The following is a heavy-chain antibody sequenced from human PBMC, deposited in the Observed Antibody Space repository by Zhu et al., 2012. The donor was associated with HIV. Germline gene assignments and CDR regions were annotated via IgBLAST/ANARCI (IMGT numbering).Heavy chain of an antibody. V-gene: IGHV4-30-4*08. CDR1: GASISSGDHY. CDR2: IYYTGST. D-gene: IGHD3-10*01. Sequence: QVQLQESGPRLVKPSQTLSLTCTVSGASISSGDHYWTWIRQPPGKGLEWMGNIYYTGSTYYNPSLKGRILLSVVTSKNQLSLSLNYVTAADTAVYYCARATPGYFGSGIDFWGQGILGHRLL. CDR3: ARATPGYFGSGIDF. J-gene: IGHJ4*02.